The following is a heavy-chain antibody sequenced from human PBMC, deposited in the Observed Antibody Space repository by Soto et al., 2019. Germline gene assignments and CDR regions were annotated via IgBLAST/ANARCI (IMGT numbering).Heavy chain of an antibody. CDR2: ISTEPHGAAT. J-gene: IGHJ5*01. V-gene: IGHV3-49*03. CDR3: SIKVTLSGVVLPTHWFDS. CDR1: GFRFGDYG. Sequence: VQLVESGGGLVQPGRSLRLSCATSGFRFGDYGMSWFRQAPGKGLEWVGFISTEPHGAATQYAASVKGRVTITRDDSKRIVDLQMSSLKTDDTAMFYCSIKVTLSGVVLPTHWFDSWGQGALVTVSS. D-gene: IGHD3-3*01.